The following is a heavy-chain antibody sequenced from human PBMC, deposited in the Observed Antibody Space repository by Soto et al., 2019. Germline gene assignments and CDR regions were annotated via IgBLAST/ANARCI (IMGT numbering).Heavy chain of an antibody. CDR1: GFAFTNYA. D-gene: IGHD3-22*01. J-gene: IGHJ4*02. V-gene: IGHV3-23*01. Sequence: PGGSLRLSGAASGFAFTNYAMRWVRQAPGEGLEWVASISGSGCTTYYGDSVRGRSAISRDNSKNTLSLQMNSLRAEDTAVYYCAKQIKGITRIVVLDYWGQGTLVTVSS. CDR3: AKQIKGITRIVVLDY. CDR2: ISGSGCTT.